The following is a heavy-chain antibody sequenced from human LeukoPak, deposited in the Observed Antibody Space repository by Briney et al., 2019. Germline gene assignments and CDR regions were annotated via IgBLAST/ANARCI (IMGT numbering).Heavy chain of an antibody. J-gene: IGHJ3*02. CDR3: AGSTVVNGAFDI. CDR2: IDLIDSYT. Sequence: GVWLPISCHASANVFTSYWTTWVRQMPRKGREWMGKIDLIDSYTSNSPSPTSHVSISADKSHDTACLHWSTVKASDTSMCYCAGSTVVNGAFDIWGQGTIVTVSS. D-gene: IGHD4-17*01. V-gene: IGHV5-10-1*01. CDR1: ANVFTSYW.